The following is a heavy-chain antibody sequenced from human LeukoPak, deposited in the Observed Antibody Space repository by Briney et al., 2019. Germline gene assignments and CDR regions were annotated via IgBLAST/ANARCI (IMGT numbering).Heavy chain of an antibody. Sequence: SETLSLTCTVSGGSISTYYWSWIRQPPGEGLEWIGYIYYSGSTNYNPSLKSRVTISVDTSKNQFSLKLTSVTAADTAVYFCAREPTSLVRRSSAFDIWGQGTMVTVSS. CDR2: IYYSGST. D-gene: IGHD3-10*01. CDR1: GGSISTYY. J-gene: IGHJ3*02. V-gene: IGHV4-59*01. CDR3: AREPTSLVRRSSAFDI.